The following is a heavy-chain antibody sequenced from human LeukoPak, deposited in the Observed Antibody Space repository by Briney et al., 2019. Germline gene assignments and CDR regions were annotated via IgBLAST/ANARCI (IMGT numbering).Heavy chain of an antibody. J-gene: IGHJ3*02. D-gene: IGHD3-22*01. Sequence: KPSETLSLTCTVSGYSISSGYYWGWIRQPPGKGLEWIGSIYHSGSTYYNPSLKSRVTISVDTSKNQFSVKLSSVTAADTAVYFCARGPYSYDSSGAFDIWGQGTMVTVSS. CDR2: IYHSGST. CDR3: ARGPYSYDSSGAFDI. V-gene: IGHV4-38-2*02. CDR1: GYSISSGYY.